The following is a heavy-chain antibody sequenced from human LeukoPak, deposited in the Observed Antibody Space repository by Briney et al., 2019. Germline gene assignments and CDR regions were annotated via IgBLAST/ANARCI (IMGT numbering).Heavy chain of an antibody. CDR3: ARGGHYYGSGSYSVY. CDR1: GFTFSSYW. V-gene: IGHV3-74*01. CDR2: INSDGSST. J-gene: IGHJ4*02. Sequence: PGGSLRLSCAASGFTFSSYWMHWVRQAPGKGLVWVSRINSDGSSTSYADSVKGRFTISRDNAKNTLYLQMNSLRAEDTAVYYCARGGHYYGSGSYSVYWGQGTLVTVSS. D-gene: IGHD3-10*01.